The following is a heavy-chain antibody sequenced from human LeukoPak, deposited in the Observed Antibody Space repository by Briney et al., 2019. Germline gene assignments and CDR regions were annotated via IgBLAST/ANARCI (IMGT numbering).Heavy chain of an antibody. J-gene: IGHJ5*02. Sequence: SETLSLTCSVSGDSITSGGYYWAWLRQPPGKGLEWIGSAYYTGSIKYNPSLKGRVSISRDMSKNQFSLNVNSVAATDTAVYYCARRDYAAWFDPWGQGTLVTVSS. CDR1: GDSITSGGYY. V-gene: IGHV4-39*07. D-gene: IGHD4/OR15-4a*01. CDR3: ARRDYAAWFDP. CDR2: AYYTGSI.